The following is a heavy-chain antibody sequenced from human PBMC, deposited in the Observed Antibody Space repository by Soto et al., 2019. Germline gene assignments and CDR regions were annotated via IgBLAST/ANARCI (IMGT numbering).Heavy chain of an antibody. Sequence: GGSLRLSCAVSGFTFSDHFMDWVRQAPGTGLEWIGRSRNKAYSYTTEYAASVKGRFTISRDDSKNSLYLQMNGLKTEDTAVYYCIYCGFYSNLHIMDVWGQGTTVTVSS. V-gene: IGHV3-72*01. D-gene: IGHD2-21*01. CDR2: SRNKAYSYTT. J-gene: IGHJ6*02. CDR3: IYCGFYSNLHIMDV. CDR1: GFTFSDHF.